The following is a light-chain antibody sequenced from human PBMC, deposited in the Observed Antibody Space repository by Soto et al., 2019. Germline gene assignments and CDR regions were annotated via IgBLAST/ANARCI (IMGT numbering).Light chain of an antibody. CDR3: QQRSNWPLLT. J-gene: IGKJ4*01. Sequence: EIVLTQPPGTLSLSPGERATLSCRASQSVSTTHLAWYQQKPGQAPRLLIYDASNRATGIPARFSGSGSGTDFTLTISSLEPEDFAVYYCQQRSNWPLLTFGGGTKVDIK. CDR2: DAS. CDR1: QSVSTTH. V-gene: IGKV3-11*01.